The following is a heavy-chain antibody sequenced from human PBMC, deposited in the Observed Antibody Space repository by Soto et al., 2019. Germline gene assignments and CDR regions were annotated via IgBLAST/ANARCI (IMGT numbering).Heavy chain of an antibody. CDR3: ARDRYCSGGSCYSFWSDP. CDR2: IYYSGST. Sequence: SETLSLTCTVSGGSISSGGYYWSWIRQHPGKGLEWIGYIYYSGSTYYNPSLKSRVTISVDTSKNQFSLKLSSVTAADTAVYYCARDRYCSGGSCYSFWSDPWGQGTLVTVSS. V-gene: IGHV4-31*03. J-gene: IGHJ5*02. CDR1: GGSISSGGYY. D-gene: IGHD2-15*01.